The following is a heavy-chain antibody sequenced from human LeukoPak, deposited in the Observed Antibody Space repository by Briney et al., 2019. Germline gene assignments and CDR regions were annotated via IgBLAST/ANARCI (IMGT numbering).Heavy chain of an antibody. V-gene: IGHV3-21*01. CDR3: ARSAVSGAFDI. CDR1: GFTFSSYS. D-gene: IGHD3-3*01. J-gene: IGHJ3*02. CDR2: ISSSSSYI. Sequence: GGSLRLSCAASGFTFSSYSMNWVRQAPGKGLEWVSSISSSSSYIYYADSVKGRFTISRDNAKNSLYLQMNSLRAEDTAVYYCARSAVSGAFDIWGQGTMVTVSS.